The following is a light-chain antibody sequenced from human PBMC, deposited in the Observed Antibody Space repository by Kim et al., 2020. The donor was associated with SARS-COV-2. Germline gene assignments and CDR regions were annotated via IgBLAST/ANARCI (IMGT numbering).Light chain of an antibody. J-gene: IGKJ2*01. CDR3: QQFNNWPYT. V-gene: IGKV3-15*01. Sequence: SVSTGERATLSCRASQSVSSKLAWYQQKPGQAPRLFIYGASTRATGIPARFSGSGSGTEFTLTINSLQSEDFAVYYCQQFNNWPYTFGQGTKLEI. CDR1: QSVSSK. CDR2: GAS.